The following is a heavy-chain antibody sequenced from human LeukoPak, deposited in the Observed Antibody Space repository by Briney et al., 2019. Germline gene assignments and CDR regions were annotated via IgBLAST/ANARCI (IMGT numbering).Heavy chain of an antibody. CDR3: AKAFLQRGSYSDDAFDI. J-gene: IGHJ3*02. CDR1: GFTFSNYE. CDR2: ISNSGSTI. D-gene: IGHD1-26*01. Sequence: PGGSLRLSCAASGFTFSNYEMNWVRQAPGKGLEWVSYISNSGSTIYYADSVKGRFTISRDNAKNSLYLQMNSLRAEDTAVYYCAKAFLQRGSYSDDAFDIWGQGTMVTVSS. V-gene: IGHV3-48*03.